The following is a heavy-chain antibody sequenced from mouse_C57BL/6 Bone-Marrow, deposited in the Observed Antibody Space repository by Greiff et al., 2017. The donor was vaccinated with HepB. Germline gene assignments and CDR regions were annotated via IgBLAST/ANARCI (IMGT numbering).Heavy chain of an antibody. CDR2: IDPSDSYT. Sequence: VQLQQPGAELVMPGASVKLSCKASGYTFTSYWMHWVKQRPGQGLEWIGEIDPSDSYTNYNQKFKGKSTLTVDKSSSTAYMQLSSLTSEDSAVYYCASGNYDTWFAYWGQGTLVTVSA. CDR1: GYTFTSYW. V-gene: IGHV1-69*01. J-gene: IGHJ3*01. CDR3: ASGNYDTWFAY. D-gene: IGHD2-1*01.